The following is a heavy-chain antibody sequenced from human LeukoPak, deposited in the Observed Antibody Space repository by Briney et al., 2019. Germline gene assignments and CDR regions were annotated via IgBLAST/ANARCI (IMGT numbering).Heavy chain of an antibody. CDR1: GGSISRYY. Sequence: SETLSLTCTVSGGSISRYYWSWIRPPPGKGLEWIGYIYYSGSPHYNPSLKSRVTISVDTSKNQFSLKVSSVTAADTAVYYCVRAVAATRIDFWGQGTLVTVSS. CDR2: IYYSGSP. V-gene: IGHV4-59*01. J-gene: IGHJ4*02. CDR3: VRAVAATRIDF. D-gene: IGHD6-19*01.